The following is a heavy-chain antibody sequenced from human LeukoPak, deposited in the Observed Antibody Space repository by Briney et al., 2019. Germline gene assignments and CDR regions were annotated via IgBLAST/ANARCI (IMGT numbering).Heavy chain of an antibody. CDR3: ARDSTIFGVVTSSY. V-gene: IGHV4-61*02. J-gene: IGHJ4*02. Sequence: SETLSLTCTVSGGSISSGSYYWSWIRQPAGKGLEWIGRIYTSGSTNYNPSLKSRVTISVDTSKNQFSLKLSSVTAADTAVYYCARDSTIFGVVTSSYWGQGTLVTVSS. CDR1: GGSISSGSYY. CDR2: IYTSGST. D-gene: IGHD3-3*01.